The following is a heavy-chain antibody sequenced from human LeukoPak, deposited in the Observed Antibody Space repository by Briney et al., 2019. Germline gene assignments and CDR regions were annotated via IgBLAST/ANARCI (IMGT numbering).Heavy chain of an antibody. V-gene: IGHV3-21*01. D-gene: IGHD2-2*01. J-gene: IGHJ4*02. Sequence: GGSLRLSYAASGFTFSTYTMNWVRQAPGKGLEWVSSISSSSNNINYADSVKGRFTISRDNAMNSVHLQMNSLRVEDTAVYYCARGYQRPDYWGQGTLITVSS. CDR1: GFTFSTYT. CDR2: ISSSSNNI. CDR3: ARGYQRPDY.